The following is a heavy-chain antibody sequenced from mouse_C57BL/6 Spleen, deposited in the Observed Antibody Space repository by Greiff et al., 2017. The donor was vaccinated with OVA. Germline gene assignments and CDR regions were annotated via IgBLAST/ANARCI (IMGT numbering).Heavy chain of an antibody. J-gene: IGHJ4*01. D-gene: IGHD1-1*01. Sequence: VKVVESGAELVRPGASVKLSCKASGYTFTDYYINWVKQRPGQGLEWIARIYPGSGNTYYNEKFKGKATLTAEKSSSTAYMQLSSLTSEDSAVYFCARDYGSSYDAMDYWGQGTSVTVSS. CDR1: GYTFTDYY. CDR2: IYPGSGNT. V-gene: IGHV1-76*01. CDR3: ARDYGSSYDAMDY.